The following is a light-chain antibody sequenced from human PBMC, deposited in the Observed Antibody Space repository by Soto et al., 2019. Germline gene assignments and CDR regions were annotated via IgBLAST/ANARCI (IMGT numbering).Light chain of an antibody. CDR3: SSYTSSSTPLI. J-gene: IGLJ1*01. CDR2: EVS. CDR1: SSDVGGYNY. V-gene: IGLV2-14*01. Sequence: QSVLTQPASVSGSAEQSITISCTGTSSDVGGYNYVSWYQHHPGKAPKLMIYEVSSRPSGVSYRFSGSKSGDTASLTISGLQADDEAEYYCSSYTSSSTPLIFGTGTKVTVL.